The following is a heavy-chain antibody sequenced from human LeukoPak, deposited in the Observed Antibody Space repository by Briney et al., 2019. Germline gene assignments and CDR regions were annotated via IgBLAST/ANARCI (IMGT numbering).Heavy chain of an antibody. Sequence: PGGSLRLSCAASGFTFSGYWMHWVRQAPGQGLEWVAVISFDGSNQYYADSVKGRFTIYRDNFKNTVYLQMNSLRAEETAVYYCAKSHPPTVTTEEGEYLQHWGQGTLVTVSS. J-gene: IGHJ1*01. CDR2: ISFDGSNQ. CDR3: AKSHPPTVTTEEGEYLQH. CDR1: GFTFSGYW. D-gene: IGHD4-17*01. V-gene: IGHV3-30*18.